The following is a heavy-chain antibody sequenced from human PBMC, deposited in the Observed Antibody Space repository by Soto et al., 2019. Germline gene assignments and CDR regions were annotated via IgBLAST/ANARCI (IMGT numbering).Heavy chain of an antibody. CDR1: GDSVSSNSAA. Sequence: SQTLSLTCAISGDSVSSNSAAWNWSRQSPSRGLEWLGRTYYRSKWFNDHAISVKSRIAINPDTSKNHFSLQLNSVTPDDTAVYYCARTPRGHGVKYIDLWGQGTLVTVSS. D-gene: IGHD3-10*01. CDR2: TYYRSKWFN. CDR3: ARTPRGHGVKYIDL. V-gene: IGHV6-1*01. J-gene: IGHJ4*02.